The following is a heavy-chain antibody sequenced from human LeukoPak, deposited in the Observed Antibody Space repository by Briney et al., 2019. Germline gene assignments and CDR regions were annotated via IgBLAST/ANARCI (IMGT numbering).Heavy chain of an antibody. J-gene: IGHJ4*02. V-gene: IGHV1-2*02. CDR2: INPNSGGT. Sequence: ASVKVSCKASGYTFTGYYKHWVRQAPGQGLEWMGWINPNSGGTNYAQKFQGRVTMTRDTSISTAYMELSRLRSDDTAVYYCAISYYYDSSGYSDYWGQGTLVTVSS. D-gene: IGHD3-22*01. CDR1: GYTFTGYY. CDR3: AISYYYDSSGYSDY.